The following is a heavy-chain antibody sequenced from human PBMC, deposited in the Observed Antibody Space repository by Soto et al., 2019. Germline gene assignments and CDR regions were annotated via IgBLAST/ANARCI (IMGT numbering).Heavy chain of an antibody. V-gene: IGHV3-30-3*01. J-gene: IGHJ4*02. CDR3: AREVEYTSAFGISSSFDY. Sequence: PGGSLRLSCAASGFTLSSYAIHWVRQAPGKXLEWVTVISKGGSNLYFADSVKGRFTISRGNSKNTLYLQMNSLRSEDTAVYYCAREVEYTSAFGISSSFDYWGQGTLVTVSS. CDR1: GFTLSSYA. CDR2: ISKGGSNL. D-gene: IGHD6-19*01.